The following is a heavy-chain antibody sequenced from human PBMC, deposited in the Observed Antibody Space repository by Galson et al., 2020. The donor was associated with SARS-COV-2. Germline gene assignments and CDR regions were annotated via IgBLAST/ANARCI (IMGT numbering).Heavy chain of an antibody. J-gene: IGHJ4*02. Sequence: GGSLRLSCAASGFTFSSYAMHWVRQAPGKGLEWVAVISYDGSNKYYADSVKGRFTISRDNSKNTLYLQMNSLRAEGTAVYYCARDHSGWYLDYWGQGTLVTVAS. CDR3: ARDHSGWYLDY. D-gene: IGHD6-19*01. V-gene: IGHV3-30*04. CDR1: GFTFSSYA. CDR2: ISYDGSNK.